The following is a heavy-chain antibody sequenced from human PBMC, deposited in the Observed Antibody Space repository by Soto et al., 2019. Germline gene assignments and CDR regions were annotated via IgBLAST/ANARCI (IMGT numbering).Heavy chain of an antibody. D-gene: IGHD3-3*01. CDR3: TRDRVDYDFWSGYPDAFDI. CDR2: IRSKAYGGTT. Sequence: GGSLRLSCTASGSTFGDYAMSWFRQAPGKGLEWVGFIRSKAYGGTTEYAASVKGRFTISRDDSKSIAYLQMNSLKTEDTAVYYCTRDRVDYDFWSGYPDAFDIWGQGTMVTVSS. J-gene: IGHJ3*02. V-gene: IGHV3-49*03. CDR1: GSTFGDYA.